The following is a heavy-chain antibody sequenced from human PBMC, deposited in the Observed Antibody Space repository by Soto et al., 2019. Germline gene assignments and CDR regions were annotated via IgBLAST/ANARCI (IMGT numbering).Heavy chain of an antibody. CDR1: GYTFTGYY. D-gene: IGHD5-12*01. V-gene: IGHV1-2*04. Sequence: GASVKVSCKASGYTFTGYYMHWVRQAPGQGLEWMGWINPNSGGTNYAQKFQGWVTMTRDTSISTAYMELSRLRSDDTAVYYCARDLFRNTYSGYENYYYYMDVWGKGTTVTVSS. CDR3: ARDLFRNTYSGYENYYYYMDV. CDR2: INPNSGGT. J-gene: IGHJ6*03.